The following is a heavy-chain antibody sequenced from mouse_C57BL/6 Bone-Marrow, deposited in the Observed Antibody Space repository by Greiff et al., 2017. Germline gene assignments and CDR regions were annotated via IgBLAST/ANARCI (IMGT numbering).Heavy chain of an antibody. CDR1: GFTFSSYA. V-gene: IGHV5-4*03. D-gene: IGHD1-1*01. J-gene: IGHJ3*01. Sequence: EVMLVESGGGLVKPGGSLKLSCAASGFTFSSYAMSWVRQTPEKRLEWVATISDGGSYTYYPDNVKGRFTISRDNAKNNLYLQMSNLKTKDTAMYYGAKGGYYYGSSTWFAYWGQGTLVTVSA. CDR3: AKGGYYYGSSTWFAY. CDR2: ISDGGSYT.